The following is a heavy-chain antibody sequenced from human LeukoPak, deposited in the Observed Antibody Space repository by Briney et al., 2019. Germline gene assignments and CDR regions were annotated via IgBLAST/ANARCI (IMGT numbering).Heavy chain of an antibody. CDR1: GGTSSSYA. J-gene: IGHJ6*04. CDR3: ASSPASLWFGEAYYYGMAV. Sequence: ASVKVSCKASGGTSSSYAISWVRQAPGQGLEWMGGIIPIFGTANYAQKFQGRVTITADKSTSTAYMELSSLRSEDTAVYYCASSPASLWFGEAYYYGMAVWGKGTTVTVSS. V-gene: IGHV1-69*06. CDR2: IIPIFGTA. D-gene: IGHD3-10*01.